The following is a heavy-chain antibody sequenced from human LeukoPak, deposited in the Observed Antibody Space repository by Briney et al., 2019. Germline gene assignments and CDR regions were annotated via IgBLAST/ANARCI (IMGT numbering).Heavy chain of an antibody. CDR1: GYSISSGYY. J-gene: IGHJ4*02. D-gene: IGHD3-22*01. V-gene: IGHV4-38-2*01. CDR2: IYHSGST. CDR3: ARTRYYYDSSGYYWGVYYFDY. Sequence: SETLSLTCAVSGYSISSGYYWGWIRQPPGKGLEWIGSIYHSGSTHYNPSLKSRVTISVDTSKNQFSLKLSSVTAADTAVYYCARTRYYYDSSGYYWGVYYFDYWGQGTLVTVSS.